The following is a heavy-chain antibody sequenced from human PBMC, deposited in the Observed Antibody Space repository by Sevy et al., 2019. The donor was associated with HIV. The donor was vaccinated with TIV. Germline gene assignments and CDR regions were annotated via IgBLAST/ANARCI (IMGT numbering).Heavy chain of an antibody. J-gene: IGHJ3*02. Sequence: GGSLRLSCAASGFILSSYAMSWVRQAPGKGLEWVSAISSSGGSTYYADSVKGRFTISRDNSKNTLYLQMNSLRAEDTAVYYCAKDLTVDYYDSSGYYYEVKAFDIWGQGTMVTVSS. D-gene: IGHD3-22*01. CDR1: GFILSSYA. CDR3: AKDLTVDYYDSSGYYYEVKAFDI. V-gene: IGHV3-23*01. CDR2: ISSSGGST.